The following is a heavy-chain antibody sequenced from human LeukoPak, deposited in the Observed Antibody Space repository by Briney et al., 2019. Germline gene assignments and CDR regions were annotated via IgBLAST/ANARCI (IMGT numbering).Heavy chain of an antibody. J-gene: IGHJ4*02. Sequence: PGGSLRLSCAASEFTFSSYGMHWVRQAPGKGLEWVAFIRFDGSNKYYADSVKGRFTISRDNSKHTLYLQMNSLRAEDTAVYYCARGPSGYHNTGGQGTLVTVSS. CDR1: EFTFSSYG. CDR3: ARGPSGYHNT. D-gene: IGHD5-12*01. CDR2: IRFDGSNK. V-gene: IGHV3-30*02.